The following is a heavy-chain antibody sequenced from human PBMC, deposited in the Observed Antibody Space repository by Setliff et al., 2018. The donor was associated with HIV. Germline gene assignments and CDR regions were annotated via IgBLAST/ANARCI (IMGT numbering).Heavy chain of an antibody. V-gene: IGHV3-21*01. CDR2: ISSGSTYI. CDR1: AFTFSSYS. Sequence: GGSLRLSCAASAFTFSSYSMNWVRQAPGKGLEWVSSISSGSTYIYYADSVRGRFTISRDNAKNSLFLQMNSLRAEDTAVYYCARDDSNYRQHGMDVWGQGTTVTVSS. CDR3: ARDDSNYRQHGMDV. J-gene: IGHJ6*02. D-gene: IGHD4-4*01.